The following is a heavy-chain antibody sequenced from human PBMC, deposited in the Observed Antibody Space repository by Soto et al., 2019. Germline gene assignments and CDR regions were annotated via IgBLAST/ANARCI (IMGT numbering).Heavy chain of an antibody. CDR1: GYTFTSYG. V-gene: IGHV1-18*01. CDR3: ASDARAGVRLTIYY. J-gene: IGHJ4*02. CDR2: ISANNANA. D-gene: IGHD6-13*01. Sequence: QVRLVQSGAEVRKPGASVKVSCTTSGYTFTSYGVSCVQQAPGQGLEWMGWISANNANANYAEHLQGRLTMTTDTYTSTIYMELRSLTADDTAVYYFASDARAGVRLTIYYWGQGSPVTVSS.